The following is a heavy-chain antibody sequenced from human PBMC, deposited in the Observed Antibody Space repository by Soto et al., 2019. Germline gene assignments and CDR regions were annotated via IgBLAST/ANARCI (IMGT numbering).Heavy chain of an antibody. J-gene: IGHJ6*01. V-gene: IGHV3-23*01. CDR1: GFTFSNYA. D-gene: IGHD5-12*01. Sequence: EVQLLESGGGLVQPGGSRRLSCAASGFTFSNYAMTWVRQAPGMGLEWVSSISGSDGSTYYADSVKGRFTISRDNSKDTASPXLNSLRAEDTAVYYCAISAYSLSGYCRDDYFGMAVWGEGTRMTV. CDR2: ISGSDGST. CDR3: AISAYSLSGYCRDDYFGMAV.